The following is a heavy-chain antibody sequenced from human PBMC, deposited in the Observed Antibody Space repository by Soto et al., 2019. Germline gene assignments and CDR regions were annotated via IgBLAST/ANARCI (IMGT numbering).Heavy chain of an antibody. CDR1: GYTFTNYG. V-gene: IGHV1-3*01. CDR2: INVYNGDT. Sequence: ASVKVSCKASGYTFTNYGIHWVRQAPGQSLEWMGWINVYNGDTKYSQKFQDRVTFSRDTSASTAYMELSSLRSEDAAVYYCARDLDDILTGPNFDPWGQGTLVTVSS. CDR3: ARDLDDILTGPNFDP. J-gene: IGHJ5*02. D-gene: IGHD3-9*01.